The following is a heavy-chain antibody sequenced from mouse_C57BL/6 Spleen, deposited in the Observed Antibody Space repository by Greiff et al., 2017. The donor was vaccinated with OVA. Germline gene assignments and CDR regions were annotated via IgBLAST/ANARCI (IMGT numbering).Heavy chain of an antibody. V-gene: IGHV1-42*01. Sequence: EVQLQQSGPELVKPGASVKISCKASGYSFTGYYMNWVKQSPEKSLEWIGEINPSTGGTTYNQKFKAKATLTVDKSSSTAYMQLKSLTSEDSAVYYYAHYDLYFDYWGQGTTLTVSS. J-gene: IGHJ2*01. CDR2: INPSTGGT. CDR3: AHYDLYFDY. D-gene: IGHD2-4*01. CDR1: GYSFTGYY.